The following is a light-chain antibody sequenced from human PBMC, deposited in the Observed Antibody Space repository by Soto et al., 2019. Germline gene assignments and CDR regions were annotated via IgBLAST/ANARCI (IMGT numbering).Light chain of an antibody. J-gene: IGLJ2*01. CDR1: SSNIGSNT. V-gene: IGLV1-44*01. CDR3: AVWDDSLNGVV. CDR2: NNN. Sequence: QSVLTQPPSASGTPRQRVTISCSGSSSNIGSNTMSWYHQLPGTAPKLLIYNNNQRPSGVPDRFSGSKSGTSASLAISGLQSEDEADYYCAVWDDSLNGVVFGGGTKLTVL.